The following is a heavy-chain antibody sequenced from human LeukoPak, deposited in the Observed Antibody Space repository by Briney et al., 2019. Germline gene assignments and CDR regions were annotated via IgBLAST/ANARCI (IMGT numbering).Heavy chain of an antibody. CDR1: GLTFRSYW. J-gene: IGHJ4*02. CDR2: IHPNGGTK. CDR3: TTVSGVWLLHY. D-gene: IGHD3-22*01. Sequence: GGSLRLSCAASGLTFRSYWMGWVRQAPGKGLEWVANIHPNGGTKNYVDSVKGRFTISRDNAANSLYLQMNSLTTEDTAVYYCTTVSGVWLLHYWGQGTLVTVSS. V-gene: IGHV3-7*03.